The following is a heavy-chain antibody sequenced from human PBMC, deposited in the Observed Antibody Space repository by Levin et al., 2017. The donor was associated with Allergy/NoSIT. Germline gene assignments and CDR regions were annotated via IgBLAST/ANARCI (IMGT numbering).Heavy chain of an antibody. CDR1: GFTFSRSA. Sequence: GGSLRLSCAASGFTFSRSAMHWVRQAPGKGLEWVAVVTYDGSNKYYADSVKGRFTISRDNSKNTLYLQMNSLKTEDSAVYYCAAAVGGPPRWLYYFDYWCQGCLVAVSS. CDR3: AAAVGGPPRWLYYFDY. V-gene: IGHV3-30*03. D-gene: IGHD3-16*01. CDR2: VTYDGSNK. J-gene: IGHJ4*02.